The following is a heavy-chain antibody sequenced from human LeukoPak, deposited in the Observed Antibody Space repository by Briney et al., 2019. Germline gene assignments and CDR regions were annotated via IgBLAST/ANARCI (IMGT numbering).Heavy chain of an antibody. CDR2: FHYSGST. J-gene: IGHJ4*02. V-gene: IGHV4-59*01. CDR1: GGSLSCYY. CDR3: ARGTYYYDSSGYYYTGGGAPMPFH. D-gene: IGHD3-22*01. Sequence: SEPLSLTCAVYGGSLSCYYWSWIRQPPGKGLELIGYFHYSGSTNYNPSLKSRVTISVDTSKTQFSLKLSSVPAADTAVYYCARGTYYYDSSGYYYTGGGAPMPFHWGQGTLVTVSS.